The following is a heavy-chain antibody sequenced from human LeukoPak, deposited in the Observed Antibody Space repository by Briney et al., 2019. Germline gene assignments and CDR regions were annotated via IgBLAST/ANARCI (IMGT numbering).Heavy chain of an antibody. CDR1: GFTFSDYY. CDR3: ARVLDSDY. J-gene: IGHJ4*02. D-gene: IGHD2-21*01. Sequence: HPGGSLRLSCAASGFTFSDYYMSWIRQAPGKGPEWVSVIYTGGSTYYADSVKGRFTISRDNSKNTLYLQMNSLRAEDRAVYYCARVLDSDYWGQGTLVTVSS. V-gene: IGHV3-53*01. CDR2: IYTGGST.